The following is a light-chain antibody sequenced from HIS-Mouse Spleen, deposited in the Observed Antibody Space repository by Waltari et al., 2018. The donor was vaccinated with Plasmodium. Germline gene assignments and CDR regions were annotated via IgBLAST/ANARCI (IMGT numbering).Light chain of an antibody. V-gene: IGKV4-1*01. CDR3: QQYYSTPRT. CDR2: WAS. Sequence: DIVLTQSPDSLAVALGERAITNCKSSQSVLYSSINKNYLAWYQQKPGQPPKLLIYWASTRESGVPDRFSGSGSGTEFTLTISSLQAEDVAVYYCQQYYSTPRTFGGGTKVEIK. CDR1: QSVLYSSINKNY. J-gene: IGKJ4*01.